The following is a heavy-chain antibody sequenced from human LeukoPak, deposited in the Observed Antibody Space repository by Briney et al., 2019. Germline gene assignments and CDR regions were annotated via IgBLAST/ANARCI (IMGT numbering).Heavy chain of an antibody. CDR3: ARGFIAARRGSWFDP. D-gene: IGHD6-6*01. CDR2: INHNGST. V-gene: IGHV4-34*01. J-gene: IGHJ5*02. Sequence: KTSETLSLTCAVYGGSFSGYYWSWIRQPPGKGLEWIGEINHNGSTNYNPSLKSRVTISVDTSKNQFSLKLSSVTAADTAVYYCARGFIAARRGSWFDPWGQGTLVTVSS. CDR1: GGSFSGYY.